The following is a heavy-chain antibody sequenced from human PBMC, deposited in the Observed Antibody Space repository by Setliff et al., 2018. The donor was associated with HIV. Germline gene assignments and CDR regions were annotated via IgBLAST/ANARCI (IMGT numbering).Heavy chain of an antibody. Sequence: GASVKVSCKASGYTFTDYYMHWVQQAPGKGLEWMGRVDPEDGETIYAEKFQGRVTITADTSTDTAYMELSSLRSEDTAVYYCATDLRSRVVRAAGSSGYYNWFDPWGQGTLVTVSS. V-gene: IGHV1-69-2*01. CDR2: VDPEDGET. J-gene: IGHJ5*02. D-gene: IGHD3-22*01. CDR1: GYTFTDYY. CDR3: ATDLRSRVVRAAGSSGYYNWFDP.